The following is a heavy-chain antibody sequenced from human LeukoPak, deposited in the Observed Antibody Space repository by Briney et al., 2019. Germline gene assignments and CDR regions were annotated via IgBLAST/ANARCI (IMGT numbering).Heavy chain of an antibody. CDR1: GFNFSRYS. CDR3: ATPAAGPGAEYSQY. V-gene: IGHV3-21*01. Sequence: GGSLRLSCAASGFNFSRYSMNWVRQAPGKGLEWVSSIDYSSKYIYTADSLKGRFTTSRDNAKNSLDLQMNSLKAEDTAVYYCATPAAGPGAEYSQYWARAPWSSSPQ. CDR2: IDYSSKYI. D-gene: IGHD6-13*01. J-gene: IGHJ1*01.